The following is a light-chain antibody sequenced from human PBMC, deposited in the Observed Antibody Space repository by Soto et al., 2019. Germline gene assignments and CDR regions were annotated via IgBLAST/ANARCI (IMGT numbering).Light chain of an antibody. J-gene: IGKJ2*01. CDR3: QQYDTSPYT. Sequence: EIVLTQSPGTLSLSPGERVALSCRASQSLSGRYVAWYQQKPGQAPRLLIHGASSRATGIPDRFSGSGSGTDFTLTISRLEPEDFAVYYCQQYDTSPYTFGQGTKLEIK. CDR1: QSLSGRY. CDR2: GAS. V-gene: IGKV3-20*01.